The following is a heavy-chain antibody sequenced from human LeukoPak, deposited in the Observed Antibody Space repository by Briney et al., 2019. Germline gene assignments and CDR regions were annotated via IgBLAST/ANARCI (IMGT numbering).Heavy chain of an antibody. CDR2: ISDTSSSI. V-gene: IGHV3-48*01. CDR3: AKDQSSSWPHYFDY. CDR1: GFTFSSYS. Sequence: GGSLRLSCAASGFTFSSYSMNWVRQAPGRGLEWVSYISDTSSSIYYADSVKGRFTISRDNAKNSLYLQMNSLRADDTAVYYCAKDQSSSWPHYFDYWGQGTLVTVSS. J-gene: IGHJ4*02. D-gene: IGHD6-13*01.